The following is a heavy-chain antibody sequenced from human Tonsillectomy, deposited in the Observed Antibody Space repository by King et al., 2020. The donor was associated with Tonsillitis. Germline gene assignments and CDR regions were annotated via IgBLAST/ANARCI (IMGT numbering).Heavy chain of an antibody. V-gene: IGHV3-15*01. CDR3: TTLSTTFGVGRLDV. CDR1: GVTFSDAW. CDR2: IKSETDGGTT. J-gene: IGHJ6*02. D-gene: IGHD3-3*01. Sequence: DVQLVESGGGLLKPGGSLRLSCAASGVTFSDAWRSWVRQAPGKGLEWVGRIKSETDGGTTDYAAHVKGRLTISRDDSNKMLYLHMNRLKTDDTAVYYCTTLSTTFGVGRLDVWGQAATVTVS.